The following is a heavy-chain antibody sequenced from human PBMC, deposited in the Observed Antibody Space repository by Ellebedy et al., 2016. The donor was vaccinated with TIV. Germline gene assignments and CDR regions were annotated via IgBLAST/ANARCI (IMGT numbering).Heavy chain of an antibody. CDR2: ISSSSYT. J-gene: IGHJ3*02. CDR3: AKPLWVLGVDAFDI. D-gene: IGHD2-8*02. Sequence: GESLKISXAASGFTFSDYYMSWIRQAPGKGLEWVSYISSSSYTDYADSVKGRFTISRDNAKNSLYLQMNSLRAEDTAVYYCAKPLWVLGVDAFDIWGQGTMVTVSS. V-gene: IGHV3-11*03. CDR1: GFTFSDYY.